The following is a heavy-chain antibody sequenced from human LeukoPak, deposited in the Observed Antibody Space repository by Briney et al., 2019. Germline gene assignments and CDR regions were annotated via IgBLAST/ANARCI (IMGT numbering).Heavy chain of an antibody. D-gene: IGHD6-19*01. J-gene: IGHJ5*02. V-gene: IGHV1-69*01. CDR1: GGTFSSYA. CDR3: ARIGGWYVSGQYWFDP. CDR2: IIPIFGTA. Sequence: ASVKVSCKASGGTFSSYAIRWVRQAPGQGLEWMGGIIPIFGTANYAQKFQGRVTITADESTSTAYMELSSLRSEDTAVYYCARIGGWYVSGQYWFDPWGQGTPVTVSS.